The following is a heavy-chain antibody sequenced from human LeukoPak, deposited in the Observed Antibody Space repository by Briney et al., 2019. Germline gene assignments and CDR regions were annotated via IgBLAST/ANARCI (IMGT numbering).Heavy chain of an antibody. CDR2: IYYSGST. J-gene: IGHJ4*02. Sequence: SETLSLTRTVSGDSISSSSYFWGWIRQPPGKGLEWIGSIYYSGSTYYNPSLKSRVTMSVDTSKNQFSLKLTSVTAADTAVYYCAREEKNIVVLPTAIKKDYWGQGTLVTVSS. D-gene: IGHD2-2*01. V-gene: IGHV4-39*02. CDR1: GDSISSSSYF. CDR3: AREEKNIVVLPTAIKKDY.